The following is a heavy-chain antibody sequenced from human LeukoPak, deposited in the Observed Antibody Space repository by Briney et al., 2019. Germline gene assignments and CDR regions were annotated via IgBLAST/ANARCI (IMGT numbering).Heavy chain of an antibody. CDR2: INHSGST. CDR3: ARRIQLWLKNWFDP. CDR1: GGSFSGYY. D-gene: IGHD5-18*01. Sequence: PSETLSLTCAVYGGSFSGYYWSWIRQPLGKGLGWIGEINHSGSTNYNPSLKSRVTISVDTSKNQFSLKLSSVTAADTAVYYCARRIQLWLKNWFDPWGQGTLVTVSS. V-gene: IGHV4-34*01. J-gene: IGHJ5*02.